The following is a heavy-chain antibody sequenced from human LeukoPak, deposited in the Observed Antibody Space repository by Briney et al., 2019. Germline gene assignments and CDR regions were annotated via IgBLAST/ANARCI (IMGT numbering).Heavy chain of an antibody. J-gene: IGHJ6*03. CDR2: IKQDGSEK. Sequence: GGSLRLSCAASGFTFSSYWMSWVRQAPGKGLEWVANIKQDGSEKYYVDSVKGRFTISRDNAKNSLYLQMNSLRAEDTAVYYCARVCDDYYYYMDGWGKGSTVTVSS. CDR3: ARVCDDYYYYMDG. D-gene: IGHD2-21*01. V-gene: IGHV3-7*01. CDR1: GFTFSSYW.